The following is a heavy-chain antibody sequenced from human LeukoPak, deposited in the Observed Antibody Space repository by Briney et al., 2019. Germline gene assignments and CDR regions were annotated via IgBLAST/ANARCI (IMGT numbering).Heavy chain of an antibody. CDR2: IWYDGSNK. V-gene: IGHV3-33*01. Sequence: GGSLRLSCAASGFTFSSYGMHWVRQAPGKGLEWVAVIWYDGSNKYYADSVKGRFTISRDNSKNTLFLQMNSLRAEDTAVYYCARGTAAGGTSDSSGWYALGYWGHGTLVTVSP. D-gene: IGHD6-19*01. J-gene: IGHJ4*01. CDR1: GFTFSSYG. CDR3: ARGTAAGGTSDSSGWYALGY.